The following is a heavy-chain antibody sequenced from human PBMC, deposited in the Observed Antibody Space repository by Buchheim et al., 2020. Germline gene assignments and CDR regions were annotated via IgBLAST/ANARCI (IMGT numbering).Heavy chain of an antibody. V-gene: IGHV3-9*01. Sequence: EVQLVESGGALVQPGRSLRLSCAASGFSFGDYAMHWVRQAPGKGLEWVSGVSWNSGVIEYADSVRGRFTVSRDNAQNSPYLEMDRLRPEDTALYYCAKALYGDYGGGFDSWGQGT. CDR1: GFSFGDYA. CDR3: AKALYGDYGGGFDS. D-gene: IGHD4-17*01. J-gene: IGHJ4*02. CDR2: VSWNSGVI.